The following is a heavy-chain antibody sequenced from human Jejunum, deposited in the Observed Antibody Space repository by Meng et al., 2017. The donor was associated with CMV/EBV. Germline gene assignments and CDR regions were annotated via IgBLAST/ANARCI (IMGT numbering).Heavy chain of an antibody. CDR3: ARAPGVTTVDS. CDR1: GRTVTRTF. D-gene: IGHD1-1*01. CDR2: IYGNDLT. Sequence: CVASGRTVTRTFMAWVRQVPGKGLEWVSVIYGNDLTFYADSVKGRFTISRDKSKNTLYLQMDSLTVEDSAVYFCARAPGVTTVDSWGQGTRVTVSS. J-gene: IGHJ4*02. V-gene: IGHV3-53*01.